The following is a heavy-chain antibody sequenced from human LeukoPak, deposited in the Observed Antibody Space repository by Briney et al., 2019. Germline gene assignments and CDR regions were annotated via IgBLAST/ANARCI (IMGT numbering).Heavy chain of an antibody. V-gene: IGHV3-23*01. J-gene: IGHJ4*02. D-gene: IGHD6-19*01. CDR1: GFSFSTFA. CDR2: ASGSGRST. Sequence: GSLRLSCAASGFSFSTFAMSWVRQAPGKGLEWVSVASGSGRSTYYADSVKGRFTISRDNYKDTLYLDMNSLRVEDTAIYFCGKGNPQGEGAVAGHFDYRGQGTLVTVSS. CDR3: GKGNPQGEGAVAGHFDY.